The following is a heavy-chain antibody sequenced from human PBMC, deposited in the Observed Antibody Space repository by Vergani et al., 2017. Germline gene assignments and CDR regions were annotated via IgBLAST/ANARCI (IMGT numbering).Heavy chain of an antibody. Sequence: EVQLVESGGGLVKPGGSLRLSCAASGFTFSNAWMSWVRQAPGKGLEWVGRIKSKTDGGTTDYAAPVKGRFTISRDDSKNTLYLQMNSLKTEDTAVYYCTTVGRYYDFWSGYHYDFDYWGQGTLVTVSS. V-gene: IGHV3-15*01. D-gene: IGHD3-3*01. CDR2: IKSKTDGGTT. J-gene: IGHJ4*02. CDR1: GFTFSNAW. CDR3: TTVGRYYDFWSGYHYDFDY.